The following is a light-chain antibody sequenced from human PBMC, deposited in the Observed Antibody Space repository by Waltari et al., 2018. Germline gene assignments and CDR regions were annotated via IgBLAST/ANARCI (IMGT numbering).Light chain of an antibody. CDR1: SSNIGAGYV. Sequence: QSVLTQPPSVSGAPWQRVTISCTGSSSNIGAGYVVHWYQQLPGTAPKLLIYGNSNRPSGVPDRFSGSKSGTSASLAITGLQAEDEADYYCQSYDISLSVLFGGGTKLTVL. CDR3: QSYDISLSVL. J-gene: IGLJ2*01. V-gene: IGLV1-40*01. CDR2: GNS.